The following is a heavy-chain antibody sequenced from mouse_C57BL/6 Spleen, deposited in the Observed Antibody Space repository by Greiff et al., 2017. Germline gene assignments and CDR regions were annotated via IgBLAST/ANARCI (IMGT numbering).Heavy chain of an antibody. CDR1: GFTFSDYY. J-gene: IGHJ2*01. Sequence: EVKLVESGGGLVQPGGSLKLSCAASGFTFSDYYMYWVRQTPEKRLEWVAYISNGGGSTYYPDTVKGRFTISRDNAKNTLYLQMSRLKSEDTAMYYCARRGWDGGFDYWGQGTTLTVSS. V-gene: IGHV5-12*01. CDR2: ISNGGGST. CDR3: ARRGWDGGFDY. D-gene: IGHD4-1*01.